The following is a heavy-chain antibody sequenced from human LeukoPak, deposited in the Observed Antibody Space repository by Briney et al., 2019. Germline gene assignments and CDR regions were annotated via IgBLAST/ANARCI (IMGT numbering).Heavy chain of an antibody. CDR2: IKQDGSEK. V-gene: IGHV3-7*01. D-gene: IGHD4-11*01. CDR1: GFTLSDYY. CDR3: ARDRRWTATTVTYFDY. Sequence: GGSLRLSCAASGFTLSDYYMSWIRQAPGKGLEWVANIKQDGSEKYYVDSVRGRFTISRDNTKNSLYLQVNSLRAEDTAVYYCARDRRWTATTVTYFDYWGQGTLVTVPS. J-gene: IGHJ4*02.